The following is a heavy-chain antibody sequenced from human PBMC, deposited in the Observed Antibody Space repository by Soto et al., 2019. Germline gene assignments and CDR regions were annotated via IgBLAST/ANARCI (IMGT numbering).Heavy chain of an antibody. CDR1: GYTFTSYA. CDR2: INAGNGNT. J-gene: IGHJ4*02. CDR3: ATAHDIHGVNFY. D-gene: IGHD3-9*01. V-gene: IGHV1-3*01. Sequence: ASVKVSCKASGYTFTSYAMHWVRQAPGQRLEWMGWINAGNGNTKYSQKFQGRVTITRDTSASTAYMELSSLRSEDTAVYYCATAHDIHGVNFYWGQGTLVTVSS.